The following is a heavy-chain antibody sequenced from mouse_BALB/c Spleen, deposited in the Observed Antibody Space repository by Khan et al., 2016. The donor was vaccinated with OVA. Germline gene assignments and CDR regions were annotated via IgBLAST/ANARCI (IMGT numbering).Heavy chain of an antibody. CDR2: IIPSNDYT. CDR3: VREGAYYRSDGWFAY. V-gene: IGHV1-4*01. Sequence: QVQLKQSGAELARPGASVKMSCKASGYTFTTYTIHWVKQRPGQGLEWIGYIIPSNDYTNYNQKFKDRATLTADKSSSTAYMQLGSLTSEDSAVYLCVREGAYYRSDGWFAYWGQGTLVTVSA. J-gene: IGHJ3*01. D-gene: IGHD2-14*01. CDR1: GYTFTTYT.